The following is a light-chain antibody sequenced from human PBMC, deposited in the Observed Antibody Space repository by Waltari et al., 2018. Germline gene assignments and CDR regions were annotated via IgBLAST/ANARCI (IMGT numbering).Light chain of an antibody. J-gene: IGLJ3*02. CDR2: DNS. CDR3: GTWDSSLSAGV. Sequence: QSVLTQPPSVSAAPGQQVTISCSGSSSNIGNKYVSWYQEPPGTAPKLLIYDNSKRPSGIPDRFSGSKSGTSATLGITGLQTGDEADYYCGTWDSSLSAGVFGGGTKLTVL. V-gene: IGLV1-51*01. CDR1: SSNIGNKY.